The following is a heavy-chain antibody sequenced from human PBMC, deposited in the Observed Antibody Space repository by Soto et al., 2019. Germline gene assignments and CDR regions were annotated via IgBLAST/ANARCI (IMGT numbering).Heavy chain of an antibody. J-gene: IGHJ4*02. CDR3: ASSSIAVADIFDY. CDR1: GGSISSSSYY. Sequence: PSETLSLTCTVSGGSISSSSYYWGWIRQPPGKGLEWIGSIYYSGSTYYNPSLKSRVTISVDTSKNQFSLKLSSVTAADTAVYYCASSSIAVADIFDYWGQGTLVTVSS. D-gene: IGHD6-19*01. V-gene: IGHV4-39*01. CDR2: IYYSGST.